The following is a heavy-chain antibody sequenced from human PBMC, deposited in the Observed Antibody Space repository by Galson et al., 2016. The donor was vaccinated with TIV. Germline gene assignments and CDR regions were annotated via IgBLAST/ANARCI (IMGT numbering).Heavy chain of an antibody. CDR3: ARDRGSMTMILVVDYHYGMDV. CDR1: GYTFSNYG. V-gene: IGHV1-18*04. D-gene: IGHD3-22*01. Sequence: SVKVSCKASGYTFSNYGISWVRQAPGQGLEWVGWISANSGDTNSVRKLQGRVTMTTDTSTSTAHMELRSLRSDDTAVYYCARDRGSMTMILVVDYHYGMDVWGQGTTVTVSS. J-gene: IGHJ6*02. CDR2: ISANSGDT.